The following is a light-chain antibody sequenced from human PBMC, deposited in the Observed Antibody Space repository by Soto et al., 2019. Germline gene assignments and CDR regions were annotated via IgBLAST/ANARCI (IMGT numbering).Light chain of an antibody. CDR3: LQDDDYPFT. CDR1: QGIRNE. V-gene: IGKV1-6*01. CDR2: AAS. Sequence: AIQVTQSPSSLSASVGDRDTITCRASQGIRNELSWYQQKPGKAPKFLIFAASILQSGVPSRFSGSGSGTDFTLTISSLQPEDFATYFCLQDDDYPFTFGGGTKV. J-gene: IGKJ4*01.